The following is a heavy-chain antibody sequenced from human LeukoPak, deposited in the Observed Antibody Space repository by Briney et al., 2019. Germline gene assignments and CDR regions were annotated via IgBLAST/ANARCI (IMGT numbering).Heavy chain of an antibody. V-gene: IGHV1-18*01. CDR2: ISAYNGNT. D-gene: IGHD3-10*01. J-gene: IGHJ4*02. Sequence: ASVKVSCKASGYTFTSHGISWVRQAPGQGLEWMGWISAYNGNTNYAQNLQGRVTMTTDTSTSTAYMELRSLRSDDTTVYYCARASQIFGSGSYFYYWGQGTLVTVSS. CDR1: GYTFTSHG. CDR3: ARASQIFGSGSYFYY.